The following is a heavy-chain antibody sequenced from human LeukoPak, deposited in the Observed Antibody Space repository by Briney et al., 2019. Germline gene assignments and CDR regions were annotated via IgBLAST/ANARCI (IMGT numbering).Heavy chain of an antibody. D-gene: IGHD6-25*01. CDR2: IYTSGST. CDR3: ARARGPEAIDY. J-gene: IGHJ4*02. Sequence: PSETLSLTCTVSGGSISSGSYYWSWIRQPAGKGLEWIGRIYTSGSTNYNPSLKSRVTMSVDTSKNQFSLRLRSLTAADTAVYYCARARGPEAIDYWGQGTLVTVSS. V-gene: IGHV4-61*02. CDR1: GGSISSGSYY.